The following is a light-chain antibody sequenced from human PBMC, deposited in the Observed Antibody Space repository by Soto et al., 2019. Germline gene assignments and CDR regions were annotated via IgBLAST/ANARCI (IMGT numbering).Light chain of an antibody. CDR2: AAS. CDR1: QSISSY. Sequence: DIQMTQSPSSLSASVGDRVTITCRASQSISSYLNWYQQKPGKAPKLLIYAASSLQSGVPSRFSGSGSGTDFTLTISSLQPEDFATYYCQQSYSTMITFGQGTRLEIX. J-gene: IGKJ5*01. V-gene: IGKV1-39*01. CDR3: QQSYSTMIT.